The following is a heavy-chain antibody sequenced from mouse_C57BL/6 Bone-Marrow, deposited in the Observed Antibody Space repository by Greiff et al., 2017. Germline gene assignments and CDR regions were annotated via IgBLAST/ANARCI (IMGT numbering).Heavy chain of an antibody. Sequence: EVTLQESGGGLVKPGGSLKLSCAASGFTFSSYTMSWVRQTPEKRLQWVAAISGGGGNTYYPDSVKGRFTISRDNAKNILYLQMSRLRSEDTALYYCSRQVTTVLATKYFDVWGTGTTVTVSS. V-gene: IGHV5-9*01. D-gene: IGHD1-1*01. CDR2: ISGGGGNT. J-gene: IGHJ1*03. CDR1: GFTFSSYT. CDR3: SRQVTTVLATKYFDV.